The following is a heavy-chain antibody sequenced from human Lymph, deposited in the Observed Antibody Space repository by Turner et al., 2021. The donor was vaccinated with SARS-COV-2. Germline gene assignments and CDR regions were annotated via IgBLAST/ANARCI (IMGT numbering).Heavy chain of an antibody. Sequence: EVQLVESGGGLVKPGGSLSLSCPASGFTFSTYSMNWFRQAPGKGLEWISSISSSSSYIYYADSVKGRFTISRDDAKNSLYLQMNSLRAEDTAVYYCARDIPTTADYFDYWGQGTLVTVSS. CDR1: GFTFSTYS. J-gene: IGHJ4*02. V-gene: IGHV3-21*01. D-gene: IGHD4-17*01. CDR3: ARDIPTTADYFDY. CDR2: ISSSSSYI.